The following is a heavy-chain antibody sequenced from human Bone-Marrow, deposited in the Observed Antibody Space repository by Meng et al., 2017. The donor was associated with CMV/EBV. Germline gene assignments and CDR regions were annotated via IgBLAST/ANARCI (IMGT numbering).Heavy chain of an antibody. CDR1: GYSFTSYW. CDR3: ARLSESSSDYNFDY. CDR2: IYPGDSDT. V-gene: IGHV5-51*01. J-gene: IGHJ4*02. Sequence: GGSLRLSCKGSGYSFTSYWIGWVRQMPGKGREWMGIIYPGDSDTRYSPSFQGQVTTSADKSISTAYLQWSSLKASDTAMYYCARLSESSSDYNFDYWGQGTLVTVSS. D-gene: IGHD6-6*01.